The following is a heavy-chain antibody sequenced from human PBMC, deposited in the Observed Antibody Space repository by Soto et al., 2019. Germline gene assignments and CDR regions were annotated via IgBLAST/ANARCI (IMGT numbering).Heavy chain of an antibody. J-gene: IGHJ5*02. CDR1: GGSIGAAGDS. CDR2: IYHIGTF. V-gene: IGHV4-30-2*01. CDR3: ARAQFYSGSGRHNNLMFDP. D-gene: IGHD3-10*01. Sequence: SETLSLTCAVSGGSIGAAGDSWSWLRQPPGGGLEWIGYIYHIGTFLYNPSLKTRLTISLDMSNNRFSLTLNSVTAADTAVYYCARAQFYSGSGRHNNLMFDPWGQGTQVTVSS.